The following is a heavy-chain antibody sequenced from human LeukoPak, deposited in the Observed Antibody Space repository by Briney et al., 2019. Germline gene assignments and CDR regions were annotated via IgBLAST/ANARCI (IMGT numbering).Heavy chain of an antibody. CDR1: GFGFSVYW. Sequence: QPGGSLRLSCAASGFGFSVYWMHWVRQAPGKGLVWVAHINEDGTSASHADSVKGRFTISRDNAKNTLYLQMNSLTVEDTDVYYCARVPTNSYGFGQWGQGSLVTVSS. V-gene: IGHV3-74*01. J-gene: IGHJ4*02. CDR2: INEDGTSA. CDR3: ARVPTNSYGFGQ. D-gene: IGHD5-18*01.